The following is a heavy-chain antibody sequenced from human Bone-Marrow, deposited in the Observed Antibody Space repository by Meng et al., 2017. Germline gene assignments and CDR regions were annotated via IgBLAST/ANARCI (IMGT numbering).Heavy chain of an antibody. Sequence: VQPQRGGAGLLNPSETLSLTCAGYGGSFGGYYWSWIRQPPGKGLEWIGEINHSGSTNYNPSLKSRVTISVDTSKNQFSLKLSSVTASDTAVYYCARGYGIVGANLGLYYFDYWGQGTLVTVSS. CDR3: ARGYGIVGANLGLYYFDY. J-gene: IGHJ4*02. V-gene: IGHV4-34*01. CDR2: INHSGST. CDR1: GGSFGGYY. D-gene: IGHD1-26*01.